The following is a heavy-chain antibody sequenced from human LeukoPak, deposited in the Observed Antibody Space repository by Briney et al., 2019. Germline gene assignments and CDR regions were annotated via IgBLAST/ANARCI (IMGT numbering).Heavy chain of an antibody. Sequence: GASVKVSCKASGYTFTSYDINWVRQATGQGLEWMGWINPNSGNTGYAQKFQGRVTMTRTTSISTAYMELSSLKSEDTAVYYCARNRAAVVMGASIASYYYGMDVWGQGTTVTVSS. CDR1: GYTFTSYD. CDR2: INPNSGNT. J-gene: IGHJ6*02. V-gene: IGHV1-8*01. D-gene: IGHD3-22*01. CDR3: ARNRAAVVMGASIASYYYGMDV.